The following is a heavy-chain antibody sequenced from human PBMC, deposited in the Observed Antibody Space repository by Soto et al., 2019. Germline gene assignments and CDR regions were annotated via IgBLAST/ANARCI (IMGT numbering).Heavy chain of an antibody. CDR2: IYYSGST. CDR1: GGSISSYY. CDR3: ARGNADIVVVPAVSTARNWFDP. D-gene: IGHD2-2*01. V-gene: IGHV4-59*01. Sequence: SENLSLTCTVSGGSISSYYWSWIRQPPGKGLEWIGYIYYSGSTNYNPSLKSRVTISVDTSKNQFSLKLSSVTAADTAVYYCARGNADIVVVPAVSTARNWFDPWGQGTLVTVSS. J-gene: IGHJ5*02.